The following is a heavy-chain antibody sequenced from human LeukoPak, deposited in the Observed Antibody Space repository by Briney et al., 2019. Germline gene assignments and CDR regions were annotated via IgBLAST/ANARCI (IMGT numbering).Heavy chain of an antibody. J-gene: IGHJ4*02. CDR1: GFTVSTSW. D-gene: IGHD6-13*01. Sequence: RSGGSLRLSCATSGFTVSTSWMHWVRQAPGKGLGWVSRIVGDGTTTTYADSVKGRFTISRDNAKNNLFLQMNSLRVDDTAVYYCTRVRSSSWYDYWGQGALVTVSS. CDR3: TRVRSSSWYDY. V-gene: IGHV3-74*01. CDR2: IVGDGTTT.